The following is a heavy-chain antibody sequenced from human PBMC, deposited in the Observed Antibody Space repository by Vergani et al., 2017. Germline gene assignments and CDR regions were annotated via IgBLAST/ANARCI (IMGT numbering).Heavy chain of an antibody. Sequence: QVQLVQSGAEVGKPGASVKISCKASGYTFTAYYIHWVRQAPEQGLEWVGVISPDGFSTFYAQKFQGRVTITRDTSTSTVYVEVTSLRSDDTAVYYCASRGGGGGYCSSNSCRENYYSYMDVWGKGTTVTVSS. V-gene: IGHV1-46*01. CDR3: ASRGGGGGYCSSNSCRENYYSYMDV. D-gene: IGHD2-2*01. CDR1: GYTFTAYY. CDR2: ISPDGFST. J-gene: IGHJ6*03.